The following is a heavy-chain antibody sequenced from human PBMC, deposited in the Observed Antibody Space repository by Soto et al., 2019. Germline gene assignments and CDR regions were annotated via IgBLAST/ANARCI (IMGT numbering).Heavy chain of an antibody. CDR2: ISGSGGST. V-gene: IGHV3-23*01. CDR1: GFTFSNYA. CDR3: AKDHPTPELAEAFDI. J-gene: IGHJ3*02. D-gene: IGHD3-10*01. Sequence: GGSLRLSWAASGFTFSNYAMSWIHQAQGKGLEWVSAISGSGGSTYYADSVKGRFTISRDNSKNTLYLQMNSLRAEDTAVYYYAKDHPTPELAEAFDIWGQGTMGIVSS.